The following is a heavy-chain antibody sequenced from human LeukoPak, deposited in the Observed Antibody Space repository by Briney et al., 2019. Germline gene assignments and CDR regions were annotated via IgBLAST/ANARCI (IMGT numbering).Heavy chain of an antibody. CDR1: GGSINDYY. J-gene: IGHJ4*02. CDR2: IFYSGST. Sequence: KTSETLSLTCTVSGGSINDYYWSWIRQSPGKGLEWIGYIFYSGSTDYNPSLKSRVTISVDTSKNQFSLKLSSVTAADTAVYYCACYRGVTIFGVVRRLRHYYFDYWGQGTLVTVSS. D-gene: IGHD3-3*01. CDR3: ACYRGVTIFGVVRRLRHYYFDY. V-gene: IGHV4-59*04.